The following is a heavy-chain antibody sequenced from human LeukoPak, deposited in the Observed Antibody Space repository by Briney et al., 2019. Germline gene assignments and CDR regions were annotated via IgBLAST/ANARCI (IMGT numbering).Heavy chain of an antibody. J-gene: IGHJ3*02. Sequence: GGSLRLSCAVSGFTVSSNYMSWVRQAPGKGLEWVSVIYSGGSTYYADSVKGRFTISRDNSKNTLYLQMDSLRAEDTAVYYCAREGHSSGWSTDAFDIWGQGTMVTVSS. CDR1: GFTVSSNY. CDR2: IYSGGST. CDR3: AREGHSSGWSTDAFDI. V-gene: IGHV3-66*01. D-gene: IGHD6-19*01.